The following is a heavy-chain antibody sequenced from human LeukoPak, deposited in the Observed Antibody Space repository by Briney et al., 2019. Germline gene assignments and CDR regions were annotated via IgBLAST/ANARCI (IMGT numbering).Heavy chain of an antibody. J-gene: IGHJ6*03. Sequence: GRSLRLSCTGSGFNFDDYGMSWVRQAPGRGLEWISFMANEVHGATVEYAAAVKDRFIISRDDSKSIAYLQMNSLTTEDTAVYYCARERVSRMYRSGPGYRFYYYMDVWGKGTTVIVSS. V-gene: IGHV3-49*04. CDR1: GFNFDDYG. CDR2: MANEVHGATV. D-gene: IGHD6-19*01. CDR3: ARERVSRMYRSGPGYRFYYYMDV.